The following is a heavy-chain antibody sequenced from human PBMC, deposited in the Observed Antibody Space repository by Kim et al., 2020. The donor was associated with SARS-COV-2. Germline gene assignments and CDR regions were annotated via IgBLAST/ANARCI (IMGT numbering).Heavy chain of an antibody. V-gene: IGHV4-59*01. J-gene: IGHJ4*02. CDR3: ARDRDSSGFDYFDY. D-gene: IGHD3-22*01. CDR1: GGSISSYY. Sequence: SETLSLTCTVSGGSISSYYWSWIRQPPGKGLEWIGYIYYSGSTKYNPTLKSRVTISVETSKNQFSLKLSSVTAADTAVYYCARDRDSSGFDYFDYWGQGTLVTVSS. CDR2: IYYSGST.